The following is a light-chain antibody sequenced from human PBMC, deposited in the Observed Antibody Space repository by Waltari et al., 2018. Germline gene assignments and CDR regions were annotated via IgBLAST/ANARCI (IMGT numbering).Light chain of an antibody. Sequence: EIVMTQSPATLSVSPGERATLSCRASQSISSQLAWYQQEPGQAPRILIYGASTSATGIPARVSGSGSGTEFTLTISSLQSEDFAVYFCQQYHESPPITFGPGTKVDIK. CDR3: QQYHESPPIT. CDR1: QSISSQ. V-gene: IGKV3-15*01. J-gene: IGKJ3*01. CDR2: GAS.